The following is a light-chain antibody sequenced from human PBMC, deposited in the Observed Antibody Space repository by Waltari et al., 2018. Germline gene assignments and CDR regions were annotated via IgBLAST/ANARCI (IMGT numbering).Light chain of an antibody. V-gene: IGKV1-39*01. CDR2: GVS. CDR1: QTISNH. Sequence: DIQMTNPPPPLPEPVGDRVTITCRASQTISNHLNWYQHKPGQAPRLLIFGVSSLRGGVPSRFRGSGSETDFTLTISGLQPEDLATYYCQHSDGPSPFGQGTKLEIK. J-gene: IGKJ2*01. CDR3: QHSDGPSP.